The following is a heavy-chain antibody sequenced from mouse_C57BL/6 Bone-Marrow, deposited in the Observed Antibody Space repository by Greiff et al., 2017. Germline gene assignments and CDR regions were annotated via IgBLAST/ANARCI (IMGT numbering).Heavy chain of an antibody. CDR3: ARQGAYYSNFAY. CDR2: LSSGGSYT. D-gene: IGHD2-5*01. V-gene: IGHV5-6*02. Sequence: EVMLVESGGDLVKPGGSLKLSCAASGFTFSSYGMSWVRQTPDKRLEWVATLSSGGSYTYYPDSVKGRFTISRDNAKNTLYLQMSSLKSEDTAMYYCARQGAYYSNFAYWGQGTLVTVSA. CDR1: GFTFSSYG. J-gene: IGHJ3*01.